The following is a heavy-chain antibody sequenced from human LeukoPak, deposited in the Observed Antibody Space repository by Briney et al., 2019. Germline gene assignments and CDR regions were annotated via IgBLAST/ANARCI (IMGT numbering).Heavy chain of an antibody. CDR1: GFTFSSYE. V-gene: IGHV3-23*01. Sequence: GGSLRLSCAASGFTFSSYEMNWVRQAPGKGLEWVSSISESGHETHYADSVKGRFTISRDNSQNTLFLQMNSLRPEDTALYYCAKQWVDCWGQGTLVTVSS. CDR3: AKQWVDC. D-gene: IGHD1-26*01. CDR2: ISESGHET. J-gene: IGHJ4*02.